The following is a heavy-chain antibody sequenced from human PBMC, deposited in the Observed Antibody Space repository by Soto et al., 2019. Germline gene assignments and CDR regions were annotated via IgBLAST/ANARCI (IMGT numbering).Heavy chain of an antibody. D-gene: IGHD1-1*01. J-gene: IGHJ6*02. CDR3: ARDKVRLQLGGNYYYILDV. V-gene: IGHV1-69*12. CDR2: IMPVFPTP. CDR1: GGTFSTSA. Sequence: QVQLVQSGAEVKKPGSSVKVSCKTSGGTFSTSAISWVRQAPGQGLEWVGGIMPVFPTPDYAQNFQGRVTITADDSTTTAYLELTSLRAADTAVYYCARDKVRLQLGGNYYYILDVWGQGTAITVSS.